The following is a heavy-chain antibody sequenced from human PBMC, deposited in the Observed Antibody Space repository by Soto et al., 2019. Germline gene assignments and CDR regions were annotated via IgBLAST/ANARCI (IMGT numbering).Heavy chain of an antibody. CDR2: MYHSGNT. J-gene: IGHJ4*02. CDR3: ARHRGPTGPNY. D-gene: IGHD3-10*01. V-gene: IGHV4-39*01. Sequence: QLQLQESGPGLVKPSETLSLTCSVSGDSIRSNNYYWGWIRQPPGKGLEWIGSMYHSGNTYHNPSIKSRGTISGDTSKNQLSLNLRSVTAADTAVYYCARHRGPTGPNYWGQGTLVTVSS. CDR1: GDSIRSNNYY.